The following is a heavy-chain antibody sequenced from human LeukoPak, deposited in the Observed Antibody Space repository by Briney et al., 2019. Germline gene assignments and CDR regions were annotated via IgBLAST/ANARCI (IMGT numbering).Heavy chain of an antibody. D-gene: IGHD6-19*01. CDR3: AREMAVAGTLDY. V-gene: IGHV3-21*01. Sequence: PGGSLRLSCAASGVTLSSYSMNWVRQAPGKGLEWVSSISSSSSYIYYADSVKGRFTISRDNAKNSLYLQMNSLRAEDTAVYYCAREMAVAGTLDYWGQGTLVTVSS. J-gene: IGHJ4*02. CDR1: GVTLSSYS. CDR2: ISSSSSYI.